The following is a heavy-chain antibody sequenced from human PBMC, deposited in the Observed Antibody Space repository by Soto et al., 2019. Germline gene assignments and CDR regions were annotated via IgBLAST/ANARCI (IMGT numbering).Heavy chain of an antibody. CDR2: IDYTGGTT. J-gene: IGHJ4*02. Sequence: GGSLRLSCAASGFTFSILAMGWVRQAPGKGLEWVSVIDYTGGTTYYTDSVKGRFIISRDNSKKILYLQMNSLRSEEPTLYSCSKDARSTSGRYYFVYLDRGALV. CDR1: GFTFSILA. V-gene: IGHV3-23*01. D-gene: IGHD6-19*01. CDR3: SKDARSTSGRYYFVY.